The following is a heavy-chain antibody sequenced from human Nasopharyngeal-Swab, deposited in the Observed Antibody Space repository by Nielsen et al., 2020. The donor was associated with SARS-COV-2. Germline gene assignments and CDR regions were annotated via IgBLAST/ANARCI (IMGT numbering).Heavy chain of an antibody. CDR2: IRSKANSYAT. CDR3: TRPLGATVVTALTGYYYYMDV. D-gene: IGHD4-23*01. J-gene: IGHJ6*03. CDR1: GFTFSGSA. Sequence: GGSLRLSRAASGFTFSGSAMHWVRQASGKGLEWVGGIRSKANSYATAYAASVKGRFTISRDDSKNTAYLQMNSLKTEDTAVYYCTRPLGATVVTALTGYYYYMDVWGKGTTVTVSS. V-gene: IGHV3-73*01.